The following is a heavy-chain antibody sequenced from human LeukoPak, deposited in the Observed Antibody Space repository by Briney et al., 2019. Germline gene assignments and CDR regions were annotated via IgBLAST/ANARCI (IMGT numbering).Heavy chain of an antibody. CDR2: IYYSGST. J-gene: IGHJ6*02. D-gene: IGHD3-10*01. CDR3: ARDGMVRGLSGPYYYGMDV. CDR1: GGSISSSSYY. Sequence: SETLSLTCTVSGGSISSSSYYWGWIREPPGKGLEWIGSIYYSGSTYYNPSLKSRVTISVDTSKKQFSLKLSSVTAADTAVYYCARDGMVRGLSGPYYYGMDVWGQGTTVTVSS. V-gene: IGHV4-39*07.